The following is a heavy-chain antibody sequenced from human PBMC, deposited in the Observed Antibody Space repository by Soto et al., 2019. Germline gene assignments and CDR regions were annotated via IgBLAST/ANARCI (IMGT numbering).Heavy chain of an antibody. V-gene: IGHV3-20*04. CDR3: ARDLVDIVVVPAAIGSENWFDP. D-gene: IGHD2-2*02. Sequence: GGSLRLSCAASGFTFDDYGMSWVRQAPGKGLEWVSGINWNGGSTGYAESVKGRLTISRDNAKNSLYLQMNSLMAEDTALYYCARDLVDIVVVPAAIGSENWFDPWGQGTLVTVSS. CDR1: GFTFDDYG. J-gene: IGHJ5*02. CDR2: INWNGGST.